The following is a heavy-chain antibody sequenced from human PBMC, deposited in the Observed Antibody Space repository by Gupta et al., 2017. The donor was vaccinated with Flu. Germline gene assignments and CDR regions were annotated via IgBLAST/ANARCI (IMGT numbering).Heavy chain of an antibody. D-gene: IGHD7-27*01. CDR1: GGSISTYY. CDR2: IHYTGSS. Sequence: QVQLQESGPGLVKPSETLSLTCTVSGGSISTYYWSWIRRPPGKGLEWIAYIHYTGSSNYNPSLKSRVTISLDTSKNKFSLKLASVNAADTAVYYCARLGRCGDPNCAGWDDRGQGTLVSVAS. V-gene: IGHV4-59*01. J-gene: IGHJ4*02. CDR3: ARLGRCGDPNCAGWDD.